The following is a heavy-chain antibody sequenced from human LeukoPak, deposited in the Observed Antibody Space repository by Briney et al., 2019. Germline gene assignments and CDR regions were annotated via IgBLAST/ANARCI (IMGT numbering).Heavy chain of an antibody. CDR1: GGSISSGSYY. CDR2: IYTSGST. Sequence: PSETLSLTXTVSGGSISSGSYYWSWIRQPAGKGLEWIGRIYTSGSTNYNPSLKSRVTISVDTSKNQFSLKLSSVTAADTAVYYCATEVAAAGDAFDIWGQGTMVTVSS. J-gene: IGHJ3*02. CDR3: ATEVAAAGDAFDI. D-gene: IGHD6-13*01. V-gene: IGHV4-61*02.